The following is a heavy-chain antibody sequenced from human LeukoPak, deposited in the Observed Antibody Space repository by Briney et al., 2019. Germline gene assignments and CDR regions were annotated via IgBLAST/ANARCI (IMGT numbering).Heavy chain of an antibody. CDR1: GGTFSSYA. CDR3: ARGGIVHGDYAVQGLNFFDY. J-gene: IGHJ4*02. CDR2: IIPILGIA. V-gene: IGHV1-69*04. D-gene: IGHD4-17*01. Sequence: SVKVSCKASGGTFSSYAISWVRQAPGQGLEWMGRIIPILGIANYAQKFQGRVTMTRDTSISTAYMELSRLRSDDTAVYYCARGGIVHGDYAVQGLNFFDYWGQGTLVAVSS.